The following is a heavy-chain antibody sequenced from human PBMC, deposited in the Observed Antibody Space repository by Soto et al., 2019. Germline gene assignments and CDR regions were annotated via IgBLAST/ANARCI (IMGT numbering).Heavy chain of an antibody. CDR2: IWYDGSNK. Sequence: PGVSLRLSCAASGFTFSSYGMHWVRQAPGKGLEWVAVIWYDGSNKYYADSVKGRFTISRDNSKNTLYLQMNSLRAEDTAVYYCARGYDFWSGPGVMDVWGKGTTVTVSS. J-gene: IGHJ6*03. CDR1: GFTFSSYG. V-gene: IGHV3-33*01. D-gene: IGHD3-3*01. CDR3: ARGYDFWSGPGVMDV.